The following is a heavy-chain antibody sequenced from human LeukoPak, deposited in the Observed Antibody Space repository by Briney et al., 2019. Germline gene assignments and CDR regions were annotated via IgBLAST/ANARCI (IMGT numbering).Heavy chain of an antibody. CDR1: GFTFSSYN. CDR3: ARSGGSTVFYYMDV. J-gene: IGHJ6*03. V-gene: IGHV3-21*01. D-gene: IGHD2-2*01. Sequence: PGGSLRLSCAASGFTFSSYNMNWVRQAPGKGLEWVSSISSSSSYIYYADSVKGRFTISRDNAKNSLYLQMNSLRAEDTAVYYCARSGGSTVFYYMDVWGKGTTVTVSS. CDR2: ISSSSSYI.